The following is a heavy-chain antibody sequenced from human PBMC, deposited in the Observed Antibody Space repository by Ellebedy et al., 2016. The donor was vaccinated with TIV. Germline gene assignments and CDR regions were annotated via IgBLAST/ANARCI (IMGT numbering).Heavy chain of an antibody. CDR3: TPLYDSSGYFHY. Sequence: GESLKISXAASGFTFSGSVMHWVRQASGKGLEWLGRIRSKPNNYATAYAASVKGRLTISRDDSKNTAYLQMNSLNTEDTAVYYCTPLYDSSGYFHYWGQGTLVTVSS. CDR2: IRSKPNNYAT. J-gene: IGHJ4*02. D-gene: IGHD3-22*01. CDR1: GFTFSGSV. V-gene: IGHV3-73*01.